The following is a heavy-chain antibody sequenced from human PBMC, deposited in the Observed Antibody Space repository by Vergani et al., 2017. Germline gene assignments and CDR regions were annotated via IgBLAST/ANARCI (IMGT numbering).Heavy chain of an antibody. J-gene: IGHJ3*02. D-gene: IGHD3-10*01. V-gene: IGHV1-69*08. CDR2: IIPILGIA. CDR3: ARELASGAIFDI. Sequence: QVQLVQSGAEVKKPGSSVKVSCKASGGTFSSYTISWVRQAPGQGLEWMGRIIPILGIANYAQKFQGRVTMTTDTSTSTAYMELRSLRSDDTAVYYCARELASGAIFDIWGQGTMVTVSS. CDR1: GGTFSSYT.